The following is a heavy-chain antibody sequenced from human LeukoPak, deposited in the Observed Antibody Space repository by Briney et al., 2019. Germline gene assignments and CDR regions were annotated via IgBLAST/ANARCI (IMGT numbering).Heavy chain of an antibody. J-gene: IGHJ4*02. Sequence: PSETLSLTCAVYGGSFSGYSWRWIRQPPGKGLEWIGEIKHGGSTNYNPSLKSRVTISVDTSKNQFSLKRSSVTAADTAVYNCARGTNYYDSSGYSATFDYWGQGTLVTVSS. CDR2: IKHGGST. CDR1: GGSFSGYS. V-gene: IGHV4-34*01. D-gene: IGHD3-22*01. CDR3: ARGTNYYDSSGYSATFDY.